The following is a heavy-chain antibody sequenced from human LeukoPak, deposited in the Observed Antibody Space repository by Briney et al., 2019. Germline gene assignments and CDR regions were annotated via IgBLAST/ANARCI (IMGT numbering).Heavy chain of an antibody. Sequence: GGSLRLSCAASGFTFSSYAMSWVRQVPGKGLEWVSAISGSGGSTYYADSVKGRFAISRDNSKNTLYLQMNSLRAEDTAVYYCAKTGAAPWDYWDYWGQGTLVTVSS. D-gene: IGHD3-16*01. V-gene: IGHV3-23*01. CDR3: AKTGAAPWDYWDY. CDR2: ISGSGGST. CDR1: GFTFSSYA. J-gene: IGHJ4*02.